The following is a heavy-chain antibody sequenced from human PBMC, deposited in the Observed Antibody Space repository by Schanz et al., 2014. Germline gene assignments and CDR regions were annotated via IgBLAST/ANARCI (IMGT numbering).Heavy chain of an antibody. J-gene: IGHJ4*02. CDR1: GFPFSDYF. Sequence: QVQLVDSGGGLVKPGGSLRLSCTASGFPFSDYFMAWIRQPPGRGLEWVSYIGNGGVTIYYADSVKGRFTISRDNSKNTLYLQMNSLRPEDTAVYYCAKYRGYYRVSGSYRELEYWGQGTLVTGSS. D-gene: IGHD3-10*01. CDR3: AKYRGYYRVSGSYRELEY. V-gene: IGHV3-11*01. CDR2: IGNGGVTI.